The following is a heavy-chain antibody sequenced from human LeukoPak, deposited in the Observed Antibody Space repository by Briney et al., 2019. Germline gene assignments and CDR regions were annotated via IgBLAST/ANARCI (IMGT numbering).Heavy chain of an antibody. CDR2: IGSSSSYI. J-gene: IGHJ3*02. V-gene: IGHV3-21*01. CDR3: ASTRTTVTNDAFDI. D-gene: IGHD4-17*01. CDR1: GFTFSSYS. Sequence: GGSLRLSCAASGFTFSSYSMNWVRQAPGKGLEWVSSIGSSSSYIYYADSVKGRFTISRDNAKNSLYLQMNSLRAEDTAVYYCASTRTTVTNDAFDIWGQGTLVTVSS.